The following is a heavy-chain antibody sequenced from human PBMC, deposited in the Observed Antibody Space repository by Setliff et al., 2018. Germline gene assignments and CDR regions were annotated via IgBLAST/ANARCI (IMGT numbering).Heavy chain of an antibody. Sequence: PSETLSLTCTVSGASITNINYYWGLIRQPPGKGLEWIGSTFYSGRTFYSPSLKSRVTISVDTSKNQFSLKLSSVTAADTAVYYCARGQAGNYYYYMDVWGKGTTVTVSS. J-gene: IGHJ6*03. V-gene: IGHV4-39*07. CDR2: TFYSGRT. CDR1: GASITNINYY. CDR3: ARGQAGNYYYYMDV.